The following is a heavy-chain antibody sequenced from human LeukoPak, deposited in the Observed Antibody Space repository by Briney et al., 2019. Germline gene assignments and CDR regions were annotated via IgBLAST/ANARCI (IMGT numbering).Heavy chain of an antibody. J-gene: IGHJ6*03. V-gene: IGHV3-30*02. Sequence: GGSLRLSCAASGFTFSSYGMHWVRQAPGKGLEWVAFIRYDGSNKYYADSVKGRFTISRDNSKNTLYLQMNSLRAEDTAVYYCAKDPRRGYSYGLAQNYYYMDVWGKGTTVTVSS. CDR3: AKDPRRGYSYGLAQNYYYMDV. CDR2: IRYDGSNK. CDR1: GFTFSSYG. D-gene: IGHD5-18*01.